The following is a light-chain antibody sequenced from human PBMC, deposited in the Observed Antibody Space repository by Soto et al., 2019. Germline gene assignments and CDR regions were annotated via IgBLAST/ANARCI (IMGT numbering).Light chain of an antibody. CDR3: QQYNSYSPLT. CDR1: QSISSW. CDR2: KAS. V-gene: IGKV1-5*03. J-gene: IGKJ4*01. Sequence: DIQMNQSPSTLYAYVGDRVTITCRASQSISSWLAWYQQKPGKAPKLLIYKASSLESGVPSRFSGSGSGTEFTLTISSLQPDDFATYYCQQYNSYSPLTFGGGTKVDIK.